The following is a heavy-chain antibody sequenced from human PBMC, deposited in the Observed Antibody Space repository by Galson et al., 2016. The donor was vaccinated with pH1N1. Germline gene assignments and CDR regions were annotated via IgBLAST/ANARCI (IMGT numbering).Heavy chain of an antibody. CDR1: GINFNSYD. CDR3: VRVGVPWNYDY. V-gene: IGHV3-72*01. CDR2: TRKKTNSYTT. D-gene: IGHD3-16*01. Sequence: SLRLSCAASGINFNSYDIHWVRQAPGKGLEWVGRTRKKTNSYTTEYATSVKGRFTISRDDSENLLYLQMSSLKTDDTAVYYCVRVGVPWNYDYWGQGTLVTVSS. J-gene: IGHJ4*02.